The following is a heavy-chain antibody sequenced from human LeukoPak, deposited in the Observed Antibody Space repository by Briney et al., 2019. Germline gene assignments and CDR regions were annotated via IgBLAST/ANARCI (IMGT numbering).Heavy chain of an antibody. CDR3: TTKYTSSWSPTN. CDR2: IKSKTDGGTT. V-gene: IGHV3-15*01. J-gene: IGHJ4*02. CDR1: GFTFSNAW. Sequence: GGSLRLSCAASGFTFSNAWMTWVRQAPGKGLEWVGRIKSKTDGGTTDYAAIVKGRFTISRDDSKNTLYLQMNSLKTEDTAVYYCTTKYTSSWSPTNWGQGNLVTVSS. D-gene: IGHD6-13*01.